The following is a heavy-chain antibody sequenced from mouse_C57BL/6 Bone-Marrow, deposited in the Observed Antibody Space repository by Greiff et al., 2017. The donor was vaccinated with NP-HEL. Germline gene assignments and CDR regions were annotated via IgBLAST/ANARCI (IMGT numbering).Heavy chain of an antibody. J-gene: IGHJ4*01. CDR1: GYTFTDYY. CDR3: AREGWDGAMDY. D-gene: IGHD4-1*01. V-gene: IGHV1-19*01. Sequence: EVQLQQSGPVLVKPGASVKMSCKASGYTFTDYYMNWVKQSHGKSLEWIGVINPYNGGTSYNQKFKGKATLTVDKSSSTAYMELNSLTSEDSAVYYCAREGWDGAMDYWGQGTSVTVSS. CDR2: INPYNGGT.